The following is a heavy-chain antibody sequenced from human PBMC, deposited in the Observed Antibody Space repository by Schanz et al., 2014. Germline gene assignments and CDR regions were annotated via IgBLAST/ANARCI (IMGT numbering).Heavy chain of an antibody. CDR2: IIPILGIA. J-gene: IGHJ4*02. D-gene: IGHD3-22*01. Sequence: QVQLVQSGAEVKKPGASVKVSCKASGYTFISYGISWVRQAPGQGLEWMGRIIPILGIATYAQKFQGRLTITADKSTSTAYMELSSLRSEDTAVYYCARSNYYDNSDYYNSFDYWGQGTLVTVSS. CDR3: ARSNYYDNSDYYNSFDY. V-gene: IGHV1-69*09. CDR1: GYTFISYG.